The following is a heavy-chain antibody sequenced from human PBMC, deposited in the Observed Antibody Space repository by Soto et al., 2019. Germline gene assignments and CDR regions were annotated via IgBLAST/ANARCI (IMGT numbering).Heavy chain of an antibody. CDR1: GFTFSIYA. V-gene: IGHV3-23*01. J-gene: IGHJ4*02. Sequence: GGSLRLSCAASGFTFSIYAMSWVRQAPGKGLEWVSAISGSGGSTYYADSVKGRFTISRDNSKNTLYLQMNSLRAEDTAVYYCAKDPSGITGTTGYWGQGTLVTVSS. D-gene: IGHD1-7*01. CDR2: ISGSGGST. CDR3: AKDPSGITGTTGY.